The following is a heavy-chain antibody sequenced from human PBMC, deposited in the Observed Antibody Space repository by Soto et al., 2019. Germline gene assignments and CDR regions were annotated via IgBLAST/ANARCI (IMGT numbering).Heavy chain of an antibody. CDR1: GGSISSYY. V-gene: IGHV4-59*01. CDR2: IYYSGTI. CDR3: ARERPITAAGFRRYGMDV. J-gene: IGHJ6*02. Sequence: SETLSLTCTVAGGSISSYYWNWIRQPPGKGLEWIGYIYYSGTINYNPSLESRVTISVDTSKSQFSLKLSSVTAADTAVYYCARERPITAAGFRRYGMDVWGQGTTVTVSS. D-gene: IGHD6-13*01.